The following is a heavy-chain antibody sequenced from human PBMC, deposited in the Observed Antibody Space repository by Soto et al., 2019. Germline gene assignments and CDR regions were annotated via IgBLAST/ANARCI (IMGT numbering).Heavy chain of an antibody. V-gene: IGHV3-23*01. Sequence: EVQLLESGGGSVQPGGSLRLSCAASGFVFNDYAISWVRQAPGKGLEWVSGISASGGRTYYADSVKGRLSVSRDNSNNTVFLQINRLRDEDTAMYYCARGSSTTPTSYGYLAYWGQGTLVTVSS. CDR2: ISASGGRT. J-gene: IGHJ4*02. D-gene: IGHD4-17*01. CDR3: ARGSSTTPTSYGYLAY. CDR1: GFVFNDYA.